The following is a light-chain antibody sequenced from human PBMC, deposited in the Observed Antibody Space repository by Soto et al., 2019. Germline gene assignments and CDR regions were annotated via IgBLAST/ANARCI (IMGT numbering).Light chain of an antibody. V-gene: IGKV3-11*01. CDR1: QSVSSY. Sequence: EMVLTQSPATLSWSPRGIARLSFRASQSVSSYLAWYQQKPGQAPRLLIYDASNRATGIPARFSGSGSGTDFTLTISSLEPEDFAVYYCQQRSNWPPITFGQGTRLEIK. J-gene: IGKJ5*01. CDR3: QQRSNWPPIT. CDR2: DAS.